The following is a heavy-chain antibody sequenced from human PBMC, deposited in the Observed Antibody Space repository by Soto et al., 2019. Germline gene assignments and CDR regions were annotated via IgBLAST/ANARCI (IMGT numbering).Heavy chain of an antibody. J-gene: IGHJ4*02. CDR1: GYSFTSYW. V-gene: IGHV5-51*01. Sequence: PGESLKISCKGSGYSFTSYWIGWVRQMPGKGLEWMGIIYPGDSDTRYSPPFQGQVTISADKSVSTAYLQWSSLRAPDTAMYYCARSLGANSPSVFDYWGQGTPVTVSS. D-gene: IGHD1-26*01. CDR2: IYPGDSDT. CDR3: ARSLGANSPSVFDY.